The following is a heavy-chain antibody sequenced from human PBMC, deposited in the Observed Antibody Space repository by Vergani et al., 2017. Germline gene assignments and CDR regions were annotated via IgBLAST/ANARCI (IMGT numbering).Heavy chain of an antibody. V-gene: IGHV4-61*01. CDR2: IYYSGST. CDR1: GGSVSSGSYY. Sequence: QVQLQESGPGLVKPSETLSLTCTVPGGSVSSGSYYWSWIRQPPGKGLEWIGYIYYSGSTYYNPSLKSRVTISVDTSKNQFSLKLSSVTAADTAVYYCARPLVGATRSDAFDIWGQGTMVTVSS. CDR3: ARPLVGATRSDAFDI. J-gene: IGHJ3*02. D-gene: IGHD1-26*01.